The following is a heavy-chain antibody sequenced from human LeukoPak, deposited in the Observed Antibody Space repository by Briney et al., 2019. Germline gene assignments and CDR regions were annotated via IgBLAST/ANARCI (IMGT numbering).Heavy chain of an antibody. CDR1: GGSISSGDYY. D-gene: IGHD3-16*01. CDR3: ARTFGTWLIREDYYMDV. J-gene: IGHJ6*03. V-gene: IGHV4-30-2*01. CDR2: TYHSGST. Sequence: PSETLSLTCTVSGGSISSGDYYWSWIRQPPGKGLEWIGYTYHSGSTYYNPSLKSRVTISVDRSKNQFSLKLSAVTAADTAVYYCARTFGTWLIREDYYMDVWGKGTTVTVSS.